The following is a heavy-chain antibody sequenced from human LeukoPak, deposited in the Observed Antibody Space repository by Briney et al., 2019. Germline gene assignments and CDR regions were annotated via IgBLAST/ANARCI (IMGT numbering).Heavy chain of an antibody. V-gene: IGHV3-7*03. CDR2: IKQDGSEK. J-gene: IGHJ4*02. CDR3: GASVFW. CDR1: GFTFSSYW. D-gene: IGHD3-3*01. Sequence: AGGPLRLSCVASGFTFSSYWMSWVRQAPGKGLEWVANIKQDGSEKNCVDSVKGRFTISRDNAKNSLYLEMNSLRAEDSAVYYCGASVFWWGQGTLVTVSS.